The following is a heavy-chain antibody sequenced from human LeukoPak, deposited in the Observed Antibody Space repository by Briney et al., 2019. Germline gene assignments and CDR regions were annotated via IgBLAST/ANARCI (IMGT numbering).Heavy chain of an antibody. V-gene: IGHV4-34*01. J-gene: IGHJ5*02. CDR2: INHSGST. Sequence: PSETLSLTCAVYGGSFSGYYWSWIRQPPGKGLEWIGEINHSGSTNYNPSLKSRVTISVDTSKNQFSLKLSSVTAADTAVYYCARRRITIFGVVIIGSWFDPWGQGTLVTVSS. CDR1: GGSFSGYY. CDR3: ARRRITIFGVVIIGSWFDP. D-gene: IGHD3-3*01.